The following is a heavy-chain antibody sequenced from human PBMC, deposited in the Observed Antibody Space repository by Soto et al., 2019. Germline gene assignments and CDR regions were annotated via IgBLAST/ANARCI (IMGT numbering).Heavy chain of an antibody. J-gene: IGHJ4*02. CDR3: ARLGGYYQAFDQ. CDR2: IYYSGST. V-gene: IGHV4-59*08. Sequence: SETPSLTCTVSGGSISSYYGGWFRQPPGKGLEWIGHIYYSGSTTYHPSLKSRVTISVDTSKNQFSLNLTSVTAADTAVYYCARLGGYYQAFDQWGQGSLVTVSS. CDR1: GGSISSYY. D-gene: IGHD3-22*01.